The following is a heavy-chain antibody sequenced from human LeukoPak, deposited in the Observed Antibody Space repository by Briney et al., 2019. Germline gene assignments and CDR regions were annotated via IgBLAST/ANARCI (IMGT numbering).Heavy chain of an antibody. V-gene: IGHV3-30*02. Sequence: GGSPRLSCAASGFTFSSYGMHWVRQAPGKGLEWVAFLRYDGTNKYYADSVKGRFTISRDNSKNTLYLQMNSLRAEDTAVYYCAKEYDILTGYYAFDIWGQGTMVTVSS. J-gene: IGHJ3*02. CDR2: LRYDGTNK. D-gene: IGHD3-9*01. CDR1: GFTFSSYG. CDR3: AKEYDILTGYYAFDI.